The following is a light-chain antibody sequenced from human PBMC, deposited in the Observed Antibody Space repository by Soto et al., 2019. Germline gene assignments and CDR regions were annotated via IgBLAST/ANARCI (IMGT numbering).Light chain of an antibody. J-gene: IGLJ1*01. CDR2: DVS. CDR1: SSDVGGYNY. V-gene: IGLV2-14*01. Sequence: SALTQPASVSGSPGQSITISCTGTSSDVGGYNYVSWYQQHPGKAPKLMIYDVSNRPSGVSNRFSGSKSGNTASLTTAGLQAEDEADYYCSSYTSSRTLYVFGSGTKLTVL. CDR3: SSYTSSRTLYV.